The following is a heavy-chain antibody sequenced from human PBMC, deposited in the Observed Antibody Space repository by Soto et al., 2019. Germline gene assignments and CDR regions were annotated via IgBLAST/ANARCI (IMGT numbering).Heavy chain of an antibody. CDR3: ARVITMVPDDAFDI. CDR1: GFTFSSYA. J-gene: IGHJ3*02. V-gene: IGHV3-30-3*01. Sequence: GGSLRLSCAASGFTFSSYAMHWVRQAPGKGLEWVAVISYDGSNKYYADSVKGRFTISRDNSKNTLYLQMNSLRAEDTAVYYCARVITMVPDDAFDIWGQGTMVTVSS. D-gene: IGHD3-10*01. CDR2: ISYDGSNK.